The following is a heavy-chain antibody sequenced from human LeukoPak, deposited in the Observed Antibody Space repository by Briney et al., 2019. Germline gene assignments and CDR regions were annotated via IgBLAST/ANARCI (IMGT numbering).Heavy chain of an antibody. CDR1: GFTFSSYA. CDR3: ARVSQDLYYDFWSGSLDGGIDY. CDR2: ISSNGGST. Sequence: GGSLRLSCAASGFTFSSYAMHWARQALGKGLEYVSAISSNGGSTYYANSVKGRFTISRDNSKNTLYLQMGSLRAEDMAVYYCARVSQDLYYDFWSGSLDGGIDYWGQGTLVTVSS. D-gene: IGHD3-3*01. V-gene: IGHV3-64*01. J-gene: IGHJ4*02.